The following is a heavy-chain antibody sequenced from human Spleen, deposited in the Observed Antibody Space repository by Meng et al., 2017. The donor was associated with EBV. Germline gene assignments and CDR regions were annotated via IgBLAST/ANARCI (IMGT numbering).Heavy chain of an antibody. D-gene: IGHD4-17*01. J-gene: IGHJ4*02. V-gene: IGHV2-5*02. CDR2: IYWDDEK. CDR3: ARNSGGYDY. CDR1: GFSLSSSGMS. Sequence: QITLEESGPTLVRPTQTLTLTCKFSGFSLSSSGMSVAWIRQPPGKAPEWLGLIYWDDEKRYNPSLQTRVTITKDPSKDQVVLTMTNLDALDTGTYYCARNSGGYDYWGQGALVTVSS.